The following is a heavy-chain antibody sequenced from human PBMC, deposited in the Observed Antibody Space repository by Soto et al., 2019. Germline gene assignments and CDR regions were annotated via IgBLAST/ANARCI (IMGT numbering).Heavy chain of an antibody. V-gene: IGHV3-74*01. CDR3: ARAQGYCSGGSCFYYYGMDV. CDR1: GFTFSSYW. Sequence: GGSLRLSCAASGFTFSSYWMHWVRQAPGKGLVWVSRINSDGSSTSYADSVKGRFTISRDNAKNTLYLQMNSLRAEDTAVYYCARAQGYCSGGSCFYYYGMDVWGQGTTVTVSS. CDR2: INSDGSST. J-gene: IGHJ6*02. D-gene: IGHD2-15*01.